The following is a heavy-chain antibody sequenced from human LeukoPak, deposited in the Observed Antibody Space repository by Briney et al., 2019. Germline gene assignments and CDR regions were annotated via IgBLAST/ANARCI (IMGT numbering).Heavy chain of an antibody. CDR2: ISSSSSYI. Sequence: GGSLRLSCAASGFIFSSHSMNWVRQAPGKGLEWVSSISSSSSYIYYADSVKGRFTISRDNAKNSLYLQMNSLKAEDTAVYYCARDRDYYGSGSYADYGMDVWGQGTTVTVSS. J-gene: IGHJ6*02. CDR3: ARDRDYYGSGSYADYGMDV. CDR1: GFIFSSHS. D-gene: IGHD3-10*01. V-gene: IGHV3-21*01.